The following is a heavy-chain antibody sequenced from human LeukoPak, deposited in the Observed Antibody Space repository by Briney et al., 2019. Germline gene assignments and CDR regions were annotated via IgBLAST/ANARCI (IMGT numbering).Heavy chain of an antibody. CDR3: ARGSGYGVFDY. Sequence: GGSLRLSYAASGFTFSSYWMHWVRQAPGKGLVWVSRINSDGITTSYADSVKGRFTISRDNAKNTLYLQMNSLRAEDTAVYYCARGSGYGVFDYWGQGTLVTVSS. D-gene: IGHD6-25*01. J-gene: IGHJ4*02. CDR1: GFTFSSYW. V-gene: IGHV3-74*01. CDR2: INSDGITT.